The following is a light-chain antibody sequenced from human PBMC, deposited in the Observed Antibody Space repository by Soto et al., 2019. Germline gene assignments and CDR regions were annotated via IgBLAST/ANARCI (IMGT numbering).Light chain of an antibody. J-gene: IGLJ7*01. CDR3: QTWGTGWV. CDR1: SGHSSYA. Sequence: QPVLTQSPSASASLGASVKLTCTLNSGHSSYAIAWHQQQPEKGPRYLMKLNSDGSHSKGDGIPDRFSGSSSGAERYLTISSLQSEDEADYYCQTWGTGWVFGGGTQLTVL. V-gene: IGLV4-69*01. CDR2: LNSDGSH.